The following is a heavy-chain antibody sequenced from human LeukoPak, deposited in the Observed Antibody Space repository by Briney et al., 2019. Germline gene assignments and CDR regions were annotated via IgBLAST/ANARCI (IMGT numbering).Heavy chain of an antibody. CDR1: GYSFTSYW. D-gene: IGHD6-6*01. Sequence: GESLKISCKGSGYSFTSYWIGWVRQTPGKGLEWMGIIFPGDSDTRYSPSFQGQVAISADKSISTAYLQWSSLKASDTAMYYCARHTRFGEYSSSSKYFDIWGQGTMVTVSS. CDR2: IFPGDSDT. J-gene: IGHJ3*02. V-gene: IGHV5-51*01. CDR3: ARHTRFGEYSSSSKYFDI.